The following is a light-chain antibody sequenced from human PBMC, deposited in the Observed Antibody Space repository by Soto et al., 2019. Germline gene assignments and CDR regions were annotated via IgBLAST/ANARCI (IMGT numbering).Light chain of an antibody. V-gene: IGKV1-5*01. CDR2: DAS. CDR1: QSVSHW. J-gene: IGKJ2*01. CDR3: QQYNSYQYT. Sequence: DIQMTQSPSTLSASVGDRVTITCRASQSVSHWLAWYQQKPGKAPKALIYDASTLETGVPSRFSGSGSGTDFTLTISCLQPDDFPTYYGQQYNSYQYTFGQGTKLEMK.